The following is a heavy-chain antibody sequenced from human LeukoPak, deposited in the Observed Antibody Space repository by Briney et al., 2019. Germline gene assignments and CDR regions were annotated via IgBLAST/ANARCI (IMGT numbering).Heavy chain of an antibody. CDR3: ACRKYYSTWSDP. V-gene: IGHV5-51*01. CDR2: IYPADSTT. Sequence: GESLKISCKGCGYDFSTYWIGWVRQVPGEGLEWMGIIYPADSTTHYSRSFQGQVTISVDKSISTAYLQWSSLKASDTAMYYCACRKYYSTWSDPWGQGTLVTV. CDR1: GYDFSTYW. D-gene: IGHD3-10*01. J-gene: IGHJ5*02.